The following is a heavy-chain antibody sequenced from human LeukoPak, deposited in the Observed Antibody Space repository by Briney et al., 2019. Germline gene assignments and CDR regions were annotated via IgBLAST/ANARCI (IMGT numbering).Heavy chain of an antibody. CDR3: ARVISGVAAAGSWFDP. V-gene: IGHV4-59*01. J-gene: IGHJ5*02. CDR1: GGSISSYY. CDR2: IYYSRST. D-gene: IGHD6-13*01. Sequence: SETLSLTCTVSGGSISSYYWSWIRQPPGKGLEWIGYIYYSRSTNYNPSLKSRVTISVDTSKNQFSLKLSSVTAADTAVYYCARVISGVAAAGSWFDPWGQGTLVTVSS.